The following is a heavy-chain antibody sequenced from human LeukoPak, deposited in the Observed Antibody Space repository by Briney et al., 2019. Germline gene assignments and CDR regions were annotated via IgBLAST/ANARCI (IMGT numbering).Heavy chain of an antibody. V-gene: IGHV3-30-3*01. CDR1: GFTFSSYA. Sequence: QPGRSLRLSCAASGFTFSSYAMHWVRQAPGKGLEWVAVISYDGSNKYYADPVKGRFTISRDNSKNTLYLQMNSLRAEDTAVYYCAREYSLGWFDPWGQGTLVTVSS. J-gene: IGHJ5*02. D-gene: IGHD3-16*01. CDR2: ISYDGSNK. CDR3: AREYSLGWFDP.